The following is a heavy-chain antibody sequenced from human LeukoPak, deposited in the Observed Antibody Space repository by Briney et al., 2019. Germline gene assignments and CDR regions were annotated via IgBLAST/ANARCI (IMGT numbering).Heavy chain of an antibody. Sequence: TGGSLRLSCAVSGFTFDDYAMHWVRQAPGKGLEWVSGISWNSGSIGYADSVKGRFTISRDNAKNSLYLQMNSLRAEDTAVYYCARSYCSSTSCYDDFDYWGQGTLVTVSS. V-gene: IGHV3-9*01. CDR1: GFTFDDYA. D-gene: IGHD2-2*01. J-gene: IGHJ4*02. CDR2: ISWNSGSI. CDR3: ARSYCSSTSCYDDFDY.